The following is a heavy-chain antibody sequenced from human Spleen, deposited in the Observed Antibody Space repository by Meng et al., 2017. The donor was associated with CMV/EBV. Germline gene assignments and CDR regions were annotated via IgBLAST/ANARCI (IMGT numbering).Heavy chain of an antibody. CDR1: GGHLRSRSL. D-gene: IGHD6-19*01. CDR2: IYHSAST. CDR3: ARGYDGRYGY. Sequence: LTCAVSGGHLRSRSLWTWVRQPPEKGWEWIVEIYHSASTNSNPSLKSRVTISVDKSKNQFSLKMNSVTAADTAVYYCARGYDGRYGYWGQGTLVTVSS. J-gene: IGHJ4*02. V-gene: IGHV4-4*02.